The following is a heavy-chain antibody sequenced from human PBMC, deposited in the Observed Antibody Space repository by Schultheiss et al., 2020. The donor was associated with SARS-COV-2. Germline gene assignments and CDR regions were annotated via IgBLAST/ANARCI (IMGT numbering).Heavy chain of an antibody. D-gene: IGHD6-19*01. CDR2: ISAYNGNT. Sequence: ASVKVSCKASGYTFTGYYMHWVRQAPGQGLEWMGWISAYNGNTNYAQKLQGRVTMTTDTSTSTAYMELRSLRSDDTAVYYCAANGGSSGIFHWGQGTLVTVSS. V-gene: IGHV1-18*04. CDR3: AANGGSSGIFH. J-gene: IGHJ4*02. CDR1: GYTFTGYY.